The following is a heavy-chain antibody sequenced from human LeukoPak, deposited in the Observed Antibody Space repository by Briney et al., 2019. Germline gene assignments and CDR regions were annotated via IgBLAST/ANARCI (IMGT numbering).Heavy chain of an antibody. CDR2: IYSGGST. D-gene: IGHD3-22*01. Sequence: GGSLRLSCAASGFTVSSNYMSWVRQAPGKGLEWVSIIYSGGSTYYADSVKGRFTISRDNSKNTLYLQMNSLRAEDTAVYYCANKGVYYYDSSKTRDPFDYWGQGTLVTVSS. CDR1: GFTVSSNY. V-gene: IGHV3-66*01. J-gene: IGHJ4*02. CDR3: ANKGVYYYDSSKTRDPFDY.